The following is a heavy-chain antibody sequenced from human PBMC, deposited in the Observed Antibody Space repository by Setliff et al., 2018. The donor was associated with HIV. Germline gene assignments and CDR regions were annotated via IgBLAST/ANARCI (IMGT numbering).Heavy chain of an antibody. Sequence: PGGSLRLSCTASGFIFSSYSMHWVRQAPGKGLEWVSSISSTSDYIYYADSVKGRFIISRDNAKNTLYLQMDSLRVEDTAVYYCARPYSSGWYQGGGFDIWGQGTMVTVSS. D-gene: IGHD6-19*01. J-gene: IGHJ3*02. CDR3: ARPYSSGWYQGGGFDI. CDR2: ISSTSDYI. V-gene: IGHV3-21*03. CDR1: GFIFSSYS.